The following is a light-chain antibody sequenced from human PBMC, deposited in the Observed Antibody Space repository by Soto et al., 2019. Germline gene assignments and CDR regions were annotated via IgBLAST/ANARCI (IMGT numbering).Light chain of an antibody. Sequence: QAVVTQEPSVTVSPGETVVLTCGSTTGPVTRGHYPYWLQQKPGQAPRTLISDTTIRYSWTPARFSGSLLGDKAALTLSGAQPEDEADYYCFLSYSGAWVFGGGTKLTVL. CDR1: TGPVTRGHY. V-gene: IGLV7-46*01. CDR3: FLSYSGAWV. J-gene: IGLJ3*02. CDR2: DTT.